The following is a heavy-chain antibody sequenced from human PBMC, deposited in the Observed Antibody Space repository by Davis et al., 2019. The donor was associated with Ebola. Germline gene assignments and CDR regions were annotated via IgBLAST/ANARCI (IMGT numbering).Heavy chain of an antibody. Sequence: PGGSLRLSCATSGFTFSSYGMHWVRQAPGKGLEWVAVIWYDGSNKYYADSVKGRFTISRDNSKNTLYLQMNSLRAEDTAVYYCARQGHQIEYSRPYYFDYWGQGTLVTVSS. V-gene: IGHV3-33*01. CDR1: GFTFSSYG. CDR3: ARQGHQIEYSRPYYFDY. CDR2: IWYDGSNK. J-gene: IGHJ4*02. D-gene: IGHD6-6*01.